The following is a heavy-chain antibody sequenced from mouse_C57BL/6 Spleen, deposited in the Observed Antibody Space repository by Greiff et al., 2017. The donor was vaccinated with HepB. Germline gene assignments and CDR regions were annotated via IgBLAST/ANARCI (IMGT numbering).Heavy chain of an antibody. CDR3: ARSGSSSGYYDY. V-gene: IGHV1-52*01. J-gene: IGHJ2*01. Sequence: QVQLQQPGAELVRPGSSVKLSCKASGYTFTSYWMHWVKQRPIQGLEWIGNIDPSDSETHYNQKFKDKATLTVDKSSSTAYMQLSSLTSEDSAFYYCARSGSSSGYYDYWGQGTTLTVSS. CDR1: GYTFTSYW. D-gene: IGHD3-2*02. CDR2: IDPSDSET.